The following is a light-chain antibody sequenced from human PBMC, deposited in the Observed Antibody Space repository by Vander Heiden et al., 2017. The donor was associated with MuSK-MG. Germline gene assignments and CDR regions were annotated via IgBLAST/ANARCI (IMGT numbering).Light chain of an antibody. CDR1: QSVSSN. Sequence: EIVMTQSPATLSVSPGERATLSCRASQSVSSNVAWYQQKPGQAPRILIYGASTRATGIAARFSGSGSGTEFTLTISSLQSEDFAVYYCQQYNNWPPWTFGQGTKVEIK. J-gene: IGKJ1*01. CDR3: QQYNNWPPWT. CDR2: GAS. V-gene: IGKV3-15*01.